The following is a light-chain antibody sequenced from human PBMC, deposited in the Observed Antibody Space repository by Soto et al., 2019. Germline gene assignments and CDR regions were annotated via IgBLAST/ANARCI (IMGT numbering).Light chain of an antibody. Sequence: EIVMTQSPATLSVSPGDRVTLSCRASERVGSNVAWYQHKPGQAPRLLIYGASVRATGIPDRFSGSGSETEFTLTISSLQSEDFAVYYCKKWIRWTFGQGTRLELK. CDR2: GAS. J-gene: IGKJ1*01. CDR1: ERVGSN. CDR3: KKWIRWT. V-gene: IGKV3-15*01.